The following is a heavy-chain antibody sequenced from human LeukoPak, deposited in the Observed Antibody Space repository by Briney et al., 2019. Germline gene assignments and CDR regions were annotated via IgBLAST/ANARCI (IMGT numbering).Heavy chain of an antibody. CDR2: IKQDGSEK. CDR1: GFTFSNYW. J-gene: IGHJ4*02. CDR3: AREDDWNYEDY. Sequence: PGGSLRLSCAASGFTFSNYWMGWVRQAPGKGPEGVANIKQDGSEKYYVNSVKGRFTISRDNAKNSLYLQVNSLRAEDTAIYYCAREDDWNYEDYWGQGTLVTVSS. V-gene: IGHV3-7*01. D-gene: IGHD1-7*01.